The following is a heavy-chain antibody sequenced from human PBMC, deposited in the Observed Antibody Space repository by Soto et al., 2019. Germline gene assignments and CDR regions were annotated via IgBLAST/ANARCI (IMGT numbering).Heavy chain of an antibody. V-gene: IGHV1-69*02. J-gene: IGHJ4*02. Sequence: QVQLVQSGAEVKKPGSSVKVSFKASGVTFSSYTISWVRQAPGQGLEWMGRIIPILGIANYAQKFQGRVTITADKSTSTAYMELSSLRSEDTAVYYCARQGRDGYIFPFDYWGQGTLVTVSS. D-gene: IGHD3-3*02. CDR3: ARQGRDGYIFPFDY. CDR1: GVTFSSYT. CDR2: IIPILGIA.